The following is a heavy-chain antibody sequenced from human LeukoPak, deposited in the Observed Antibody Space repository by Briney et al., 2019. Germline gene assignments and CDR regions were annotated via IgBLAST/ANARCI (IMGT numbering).Heavy chain of an antibody. CDR3: ARWSGSVTARNYYYYMDV. CDR1: GGSISSGNYY. V-gene: IGHV4-61*02. J-gene: IGHJ6*03. D-gene: IGHD6-6*01. Sequence: PSETLSLTCTVSGGSISSGNYYWSWIRQPAGKELEWIGRIYTSGSTNYNPSLKSRVTISIDTSKNQFSLNLGSVTAADTAVYYCARWSGSVTARNYYYYMDVWGEGTTVTVSS. CDR2: IYTSGST.